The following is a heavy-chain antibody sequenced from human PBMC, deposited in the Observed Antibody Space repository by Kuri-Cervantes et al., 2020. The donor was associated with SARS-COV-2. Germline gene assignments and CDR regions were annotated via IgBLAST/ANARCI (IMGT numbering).Heavy chain of an antibody. Sequence: LSLTCAASGFTSSDYYMSWIRQAPGKGLEWVSYISSSGSTIYYADSVRGRFTISRDNAKNSLYLQMNSLRAEDTAVYYCARRVTFYYYMDVWGKGTTVTVSS. D-gene: IGHD2/OR15-2a*01. J-gene: IGHJ6*03. CDR2: ISSSGSTI. CDR1: GFTSSDYY. CDR3: ARRVTFYYYMDV. V-gene: IGHV3-11*04.